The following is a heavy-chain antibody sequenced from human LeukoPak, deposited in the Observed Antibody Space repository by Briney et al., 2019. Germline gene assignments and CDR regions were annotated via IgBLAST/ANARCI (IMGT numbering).Heavy chain of an antibody. CDR2: FDPEDGET. CDR1: GYTLTELS. D-gene: IGHD4-17*01. J-gene: IGHJ6*02. V-gene: IGHV1-24*01. Sequence: ASVKVSCKVSGYTLTELSMHWVRQAPGKGLEWMGGFDPEDGETIYAQKFQGRVTMTEDTSTDTAYMELSSLRSEDTAVYYCAGRLYGDPYDGRDVWGQGTTVTVSS. CDR3: AGRLYGDPYDGRDV.